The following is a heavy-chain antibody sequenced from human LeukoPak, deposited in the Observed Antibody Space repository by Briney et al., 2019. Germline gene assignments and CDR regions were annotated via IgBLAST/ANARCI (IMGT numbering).Heavy chain of an antibody. D-gene: IGHD2-2*01. J-gene: IGHJ6*04. V-gene: IGHV4-30-2*01. CDR1: GGSISSGGYS. Sequence: SETLSLTCAVSGGSISSGGYSWSWIRQPPGKGLEWIGYIYHGGSTYYNPSLKSRVTISVDRSKNQFSLKLSSVTAADTAVYYCARGRVPAAIHGMDVWGKGTTVTVSS. CDR3: ARGRVPAAIHGMDV. CDR2: IYHGGST.